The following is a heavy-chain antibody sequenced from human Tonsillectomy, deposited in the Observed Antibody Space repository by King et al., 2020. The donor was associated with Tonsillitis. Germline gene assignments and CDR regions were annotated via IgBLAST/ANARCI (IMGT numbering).Heavy chain of an antibody. CDR2: IRGSGGST. Sequence: VQLVESGGGLVQPGGSLRLSCAASGFTFSSYAMSWVRQAPGKGLEWVSGIRGSGGSTYYADSVKGRFTISRDNSKNQLFLQMNSLRAEDTAIYGCAKSSIFELFPPFDPRGQGTLVTVSS. J-gene: IGHJ5*02. CDR3: AKSSIFELFPPFDP. D-gene: IGHD2-21*01. V-gene: IGHV3-23*04. CDR1: GFTFSSYA.